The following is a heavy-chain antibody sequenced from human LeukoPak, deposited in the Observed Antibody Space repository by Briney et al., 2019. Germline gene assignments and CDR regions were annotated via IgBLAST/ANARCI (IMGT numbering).Heavy chain of an antibody. CDR1: EFSVGSNY. D-gene: IGHD5-18*01. J-gene: IGHJ5*02. CDR2: IYSGGST. V-gene: IGHV3-66*01. Sequence: GGSLRLSCAASEFSVGSNYMTWVRQAPGKGLEWVSLIYSGGSTYYADSVKGRFTISRDNSKNTLYLQMNSLRAGDTAVYYCARSEAMVSDWFDPWGQGTLVTVSS. CDR3: ARSEAMVSDWFDP.